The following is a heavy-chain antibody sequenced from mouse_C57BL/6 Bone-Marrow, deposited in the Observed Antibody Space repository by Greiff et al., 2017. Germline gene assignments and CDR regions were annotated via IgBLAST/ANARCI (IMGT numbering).Heavy chain of an antibody. Sequence: EVQLQQSGAELVRPGASVKLSCTASGFNIKDDYMHWVKQRPEQGLEWIGGIDPENGDTEYASKFQGKATITADTSSNTAYLQLSSLTSEDTAVYYCTPYGPDEFAYWGQGTRVTVSA. CDR1: GFNIKDDY. D-gene: IGHD1-1*02. CDR3: TPYGPDEFAY. CDR2: IDPENGDT. J-gene: IGHJ3*01. V-gene: IGHV14-4*01.